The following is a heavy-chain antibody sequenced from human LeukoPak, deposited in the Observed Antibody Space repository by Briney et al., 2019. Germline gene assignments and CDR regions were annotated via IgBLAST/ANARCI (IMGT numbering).Heavy chain of an antibody. CDR3: ARANGMDV. J-gene: IGHJ6*02. CDR2: ISSTSSTI. CDR1: GFTFSSYS. V-gene: IGHV3-48*02. Sequence: GGSLRLSCAASGFTFSSYSMNWVRQAPGKGLEWVSYISSTSSTIYYADSVKGRFTISRDNAKNSLYLQMSSLRDDDTALYYCARANGMDVWGQGTTVTVSS.